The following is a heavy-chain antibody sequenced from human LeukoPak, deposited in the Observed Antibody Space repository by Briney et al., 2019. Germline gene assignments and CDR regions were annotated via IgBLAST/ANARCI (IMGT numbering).Heavy chain of an antibody. CDR1: GFVFSNYA. V-gene: IGHV3-30-3*01. CDR2: ISDDATDT. Sequence: GGSLRLSCTGSGFVFSNYAIHWVRQAPGKGLEWVAVISDDATDTYYADFVEGRFSISRDNSKDTLYLQMNSLRAEDTAVYYCARYRHLGYWGQGTLVTVSS. J-gene: IGHJ4*02. CDR3: ARYRHLGY.